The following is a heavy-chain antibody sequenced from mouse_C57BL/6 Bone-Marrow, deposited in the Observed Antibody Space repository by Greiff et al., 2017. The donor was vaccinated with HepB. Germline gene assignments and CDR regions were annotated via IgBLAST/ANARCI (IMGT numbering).Heavy chain of an antibody. J-gene: IGHJ1*03. D-gene: IGHD1-1*01. CDR2: ISNLAYSI. V-gene: IGHV5-15*01. CDR3: ARKGDYYGSIYWYFDV. Sequence: EVKLVESGGGLVQPGGSLKLSCAASGFTFSDYGMAWVRQAPRKGPEWVAFISNLAYSIYYADTVTGRFTISRENAKNTLYLEMSSLRSEDTAMYYCARKGDYYGSIYWYFDVWGTGTTVTVSS. CDR1: GFTFSDYG.